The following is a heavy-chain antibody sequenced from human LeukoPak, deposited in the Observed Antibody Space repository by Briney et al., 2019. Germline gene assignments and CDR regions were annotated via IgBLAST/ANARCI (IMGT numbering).Heavy chain of an antibody. CDR3: AKHHHGDYVDY. D-gene: IGHD4-17*01. J-gene: IGHJ4*02. CDR1: GFTFSSYG. Sequence: GRSLRLSCAASGFTFSSYGMHWVRQAPGKGLEWVAVISYDGSNKYYADSVKGRFTISRDNSKNTLYLQMNSLRAEDTAVYYCAKHHHGDYVDYWGQGTLVTVSS. CDR2: ISYDGSNK. V-gene: IGHV3-30*18.